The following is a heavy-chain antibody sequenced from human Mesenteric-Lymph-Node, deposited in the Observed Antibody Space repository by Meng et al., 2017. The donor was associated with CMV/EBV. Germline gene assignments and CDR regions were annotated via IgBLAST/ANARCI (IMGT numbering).Heavy chain of an antibody. Sequence: GGSLRLSCAASGFTVSSYYMSWVRQAPGKGLEWVSSIYSGGSTYYADSVKGRFIISRDNSKNTLYLQMNSLRAEDTAVYYCAKSQYSSSWYEFDYWGQGTLVTVSS. D-gene: IGHD6-13*01. CDR1: GFTVSSYY. CDR2: IYSGGST. CDR3: AKSQYSSSWYEFDY. J-gene: IGHJ4*02. V-gene: IGHV3-53*01.